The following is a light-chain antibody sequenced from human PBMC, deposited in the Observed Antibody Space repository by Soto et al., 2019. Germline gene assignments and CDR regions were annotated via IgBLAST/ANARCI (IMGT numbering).Light chain of an antibody. Sequence: QSVLTQPASVSGTPGQSITITCTGSNNDVGRYSYVSWYQQYPGKTPKLIIYEVRLRPSRISDRFSGSKSGITASLTISGLPPEDEADYYCASYTTDTTRLFGTGTKVTVL. J-gene: IGLJ1*01. CDR2: EVR. V-gene: IGLV2-14*01. CDR3: ASYTTDTTRL. CDR1: NNDVGRYSY.